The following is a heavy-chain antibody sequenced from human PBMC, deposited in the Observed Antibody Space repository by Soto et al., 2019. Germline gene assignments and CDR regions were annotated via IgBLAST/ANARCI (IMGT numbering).Heavy chain of an antibody. CDR2: IFPILGIA. Sequence: QVQLVQSGAEVKKPGSSVKVSCKASGGTFSSYTISWVRQAPGQGLEWMGRIFPILGIANYAQKFQGRVTMTADKSTSTAYMELSSLRSEDTAVYYCARGRLITGTTDWYFDLWGRGTLVTVSS. D-gene: IGHD1-7*01. CDR3: ARGRLITGTTDWYFDL. V-gene: IGHV1-69*02. CDR1: GGTFSSYT. J-gene: IGHJ2*01.